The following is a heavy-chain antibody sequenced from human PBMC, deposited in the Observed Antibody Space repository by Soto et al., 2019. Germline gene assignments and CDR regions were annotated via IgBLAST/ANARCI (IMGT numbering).Heavy chain of an antibody. D-gene: IGHD3-3*01. Sequence: QVQLVESGGGVVQPGRSLRLSCAASGFTFSSYAMHWVRQAPGKGLEWVAVISYDGSNKYYADSVKSRFTISRDNSKNTLYLQMNSLRAEDTAVYYCARDPSITIFGVVIIPESYYFDYWGQGTLVTVSS. CDR2: ISYDGSNK. J-gene: IGHJ4*02. CDR3: ARDPSITIFGVVIIPESYYFDY. V-gene: IGHV3-30-3*01. CDR1: GFTFSSYA.